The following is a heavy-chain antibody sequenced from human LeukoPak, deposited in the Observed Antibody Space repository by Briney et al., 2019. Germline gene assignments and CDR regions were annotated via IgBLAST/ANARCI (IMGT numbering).Heavy chain of an antibody. CDR2: ISSSSSTI. CDR3: ARGEFEYSSSSLDY. Sequence: GGSLRLSCAASGFTFSSYSMNWVRQAPGKGLEWVSYISSSSSTIYYADSVKGRFTISRDNAKNSLYLQMNSLRAEDTAVYYCARGEFEYSSSSLDYWGQGTLVTVSS. D-gene: IGHD6-6*01. V-gene: IGHV3-48*04. J-gene: IGHJ4*02. CDR1: GFTFSSYS.